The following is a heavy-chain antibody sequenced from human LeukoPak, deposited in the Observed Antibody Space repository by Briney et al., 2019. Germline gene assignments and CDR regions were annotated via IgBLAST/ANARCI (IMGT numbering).Heavy chain of an antibody. Sequence: PGGSLRLSCAASGFTFSSYAMSWVRQAPGKGLEWVSAISGSGGSTYYADSVKGRFTISRDNSENTLYLQMNSLRAEDTAVYYCAKDRGIAVDLFDYWGQGTLVTVSS. J-gene: IGHJ4*02. CDR1: GFTFSSYA. CDR2: ISGSGGST. CDR3: AKDRGIAVDLFDY. V-gene: IGHV3-23*01. D-gene: IGHD6-19*01.